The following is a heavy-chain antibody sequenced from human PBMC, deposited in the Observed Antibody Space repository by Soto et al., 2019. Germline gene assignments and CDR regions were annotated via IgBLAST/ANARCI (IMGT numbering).Heavy chain of an antibody. Sequence: SETLSLTCTVSGGSISPYYWSWIRQAPGKGLEWIGYIYHSGSTDYNPSLWNRVSMSVDTFKNQFSLRLRSVTPADTAVYFCARVHGTREDYWGQGTLVTVSS. J-gene: IGHJ4*02. CDR2: IYHSGST. CDR3: ARVHGTREDY. D-gene: IGHD1-1*01. CDR1: GGSISPYY. V-gene: IGHV4-59*01.